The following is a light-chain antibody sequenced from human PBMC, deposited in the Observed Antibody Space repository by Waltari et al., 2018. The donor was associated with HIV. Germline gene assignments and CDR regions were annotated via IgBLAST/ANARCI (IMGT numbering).Light chain of an antibody. CDR1: QDISTY. CDR3: QQYQTFPRT. J-gene: IGKJ1*01. Sequence: VIWMTQSPPSLSASTGDRVTISCRASQDISTYLAWYQQKPGKAPELLVYAASTLQSGVPSRFNGSGSGTDFTLSIRCLQSDDFATYYCQQYQTFPRTFGQVTKVEI. CDR2: AAS. V-gene: IGKV1D-8*01.